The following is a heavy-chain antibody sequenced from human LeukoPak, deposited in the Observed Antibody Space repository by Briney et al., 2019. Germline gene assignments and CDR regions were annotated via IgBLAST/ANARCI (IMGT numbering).Heavy chain of an antibody. J-gene: IGHJ4*02. CDR3: TRERKSGIAAFDY. D-gene: IGHD6-13*01. CDR2: IWYDGINK. CDR1: GFTFSSYG. V-gene: IGHV3-33*01. Sequence: SGGSLRLSCAASGFTFSSYGMHWVRQAPGKGLEWVAVIWYDGINKFHADSVKGRFTISRDNSKNTVYLQMNSLRAEDTAVYYCTRERKSGIAAFDYWGQGTLVTVSS.